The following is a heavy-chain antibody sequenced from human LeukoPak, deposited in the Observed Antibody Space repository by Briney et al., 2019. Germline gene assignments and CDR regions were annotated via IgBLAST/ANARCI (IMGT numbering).Heavy chain of an antibody. CDR3: ARSHWALYDQRYYFDY. CDR2: IIPIFGTA. J-gene: IGHJ4*02. V-gene: IGHV1-69*13. CDR1: GGTFSSYA. Sequence: SVKASCKASGGTFSSYAISWVRQAPGQGLEWMGGIIPIFGTANYAQKFQGRVTITADESTSTAYMELSSLRSEDTAVYYCARSHWALYDQRYYFDYWGQGTLVTVSS. D-gene: IGHD2-2*02.